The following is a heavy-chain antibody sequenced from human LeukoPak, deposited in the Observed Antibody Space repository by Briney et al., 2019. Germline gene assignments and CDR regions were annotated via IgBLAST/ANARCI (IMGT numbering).Heavy chain of an antibody. V-gene: IGHV3-30*18. Sequence: GGSLRLSCAASGFTFSSYGMHWVRQAPGKGLEWVAVISYDGSNKYYADSVKGRFTISRDNSKNTLYLQMNSLRAEDTAVYYCAKGRRYYDYWGQETLVTVSS. CDR2: ISYDGSNK. CDR3: AKGRRYYDY. CDR1: GFTFSSYG. J-gene: IGHJ4*02. D-gene: IGHD3-10*01.